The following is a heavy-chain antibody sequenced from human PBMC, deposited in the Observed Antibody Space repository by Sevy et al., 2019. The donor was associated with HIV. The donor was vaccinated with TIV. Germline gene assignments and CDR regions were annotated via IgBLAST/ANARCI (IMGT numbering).Heavy chain of an antibody. J-gene: IGHJ3*01. CDR2: IYPDESDI. Sequence: ASVKVSCKGSGYSFTSQWIGWVRQMPGKGLEWMGIIYPDESDIRYSPTFQGQVTISADKSISTAYLQWSSRKASDTAMYYCARHRSSGYYDDAFDLWGQGTMVTVSS. D-gene: IGHD3-22*01. V-gene: IGHV5-51*01. CDR3: ARHRSSGYYDDAFDL. CDR1: GYSFTSQW.